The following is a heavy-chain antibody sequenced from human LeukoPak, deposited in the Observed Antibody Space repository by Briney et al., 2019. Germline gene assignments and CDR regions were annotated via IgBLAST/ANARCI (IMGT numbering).Heavy chain of an antibody. CDR1: GYTFTSYA. CDR3: ARDLPTEYCSGGSCYDFDI. J-gene: IGHJ3*02. V-gene: IGHV7-4-1*02. D-gene: IGHD2-15*01. Sequence: GASVKVSCKASGYTFTSYAMNWMRQAPGQGLEWMGWINTNTGNPTYAQGFTGRFVFSLDTSVSTAYLQISSLKAEDTAVYYCARDLPTEYCSGGSCYDFDIWGQGTMVTVSS. CDR2: INTNTGNP.